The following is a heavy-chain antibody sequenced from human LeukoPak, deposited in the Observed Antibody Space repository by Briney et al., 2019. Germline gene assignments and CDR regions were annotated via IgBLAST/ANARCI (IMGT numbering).Heavy chain of an antibody. CDR1: GGSISSGSYY. V-gene: IGHV4-61*02. Sequence: PSETLSLTCTVSGGSISSGSYYWSWIRQPAGKGLEWIGRFHTSGSTYYNPSLRSRVTISVDTSQNQFSLKLGSVTAADTAVYYCASGYGDAFDIWGQGTMVTVSS. D-gene: IGHD3-22*01. CDR3: ASGYGDAFDI. J-gene: IGHJ3*02. CDR2: FHTSGST.